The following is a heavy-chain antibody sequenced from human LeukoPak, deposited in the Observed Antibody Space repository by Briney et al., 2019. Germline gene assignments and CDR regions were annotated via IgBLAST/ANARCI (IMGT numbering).Heavy chain of an antibody. D-gene: IGHD1-26*01. J-gene: IGHJ1*01. CDR1: GFTVSSNY. CDR2: IYSGGST. Sequence: GGSLSLSFAASGFTVSSNYMTWVRPAPGKGLAWVSVIYSGGSTYYADSVKGRFTISRDNSKNTLYLQMNSLRAEDTAVYYCASYNSGSYFFQHWGQGTLVTVSS. V-gene: IGHV3-53*01. CDR3: ASYNSGSYFFQH.